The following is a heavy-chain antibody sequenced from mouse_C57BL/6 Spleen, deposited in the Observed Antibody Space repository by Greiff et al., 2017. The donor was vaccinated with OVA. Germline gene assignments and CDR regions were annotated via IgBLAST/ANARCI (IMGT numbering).Heavy chain of an antibody. V-gene: IGHV1-26*01. J-gene: IGHJ3*01. CDR1: GYTFTDYY. D-gene: IGHD1-1*01. CDR3: ARSNYYGSSFLAY. CDR2: INPNNGGT. Sequence: EVQLQQSGPELVKPGASVKISCKASGYTFTDYYMNWVKQSHGKSLERIGDINPNNGGTSYNQKFKGKATLTVDKSSSTAYMELRSLTSEDSAVYYCARSNYYGSSFLAYWGQGTLVTVSA.